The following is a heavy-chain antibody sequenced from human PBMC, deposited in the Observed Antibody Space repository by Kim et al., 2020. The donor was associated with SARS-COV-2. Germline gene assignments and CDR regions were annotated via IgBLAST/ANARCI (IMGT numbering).Heavy chain of an antibody. V-gene: IGHV3-7*01. CDR1: GFTFSSYW. D-gene: IGHD6-19*01. Sequence: GGSLRLSCAASGFTFSSYWMSWVRQAPGKGLEWVANIKQDGSEKYYVDSVKGRFTISRDNAKNSLYLQMNSLRAEDTAVYYCARVVSSGWYERWGRYWFDPWGQGTLVTVSS. J-gene: IGHJ5*02. CDR3: ARVVSSGWYERWGRYWFDP. CDR2: IKQDGSEK.